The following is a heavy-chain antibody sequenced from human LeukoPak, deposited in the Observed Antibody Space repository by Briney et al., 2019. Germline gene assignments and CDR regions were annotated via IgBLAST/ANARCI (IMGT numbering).Heavy chain of an antibody. V-gene: IGHV1-2*02. CDR2: INPNSGGT. CDR3: AREELADARDGSGRMATDFDY. CDR1: GYTFTGYY. Sequence: ASVKVSCKASGYTFTGYYMHWVRQAPGQGLEWMGWINPNSGGTNYAQKFQGRVTMTRDTSISTAYMELSRLRSDDTAVYYCAREELADARDGSGRMATDFDYWGQGTLVTVSS. D-gene: IGHD5-24*01. J-gene: IGHJ4*02.